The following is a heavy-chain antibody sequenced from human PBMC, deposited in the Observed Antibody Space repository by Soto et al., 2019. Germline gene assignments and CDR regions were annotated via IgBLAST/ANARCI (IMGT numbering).Heavy chain of an antibody. CDR2: IPYDGSNE. D-gene: IGHD5-12*01. V-gene: IGHV3-30*18. J-gene: IGHJ4*02. CDR3: AKYLLAMIGRGRLLDS. Sequence: GGSLRHSRAASGLNFSSYGMHWVSKEKGKGLEWVAVIPYDGSNEYYEEYVKGRLTITRENSKNRVKVEMRRERAEDKGGDKCAKYLLAMIGRGRLLDSCGQVTLVTVS. CDR1: GLNFSSYG.